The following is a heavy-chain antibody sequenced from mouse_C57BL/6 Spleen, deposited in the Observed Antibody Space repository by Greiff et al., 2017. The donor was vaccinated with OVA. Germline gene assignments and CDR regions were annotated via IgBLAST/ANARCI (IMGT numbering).Heavy chain of an antibody. Sequence: QVQLQQPGAELVMPGASVKLSCKASGYTFTSYWMHWVKPRPGQGLAWLGEIDPSDSYTTYNQKFKGKSTLTVDKSTSTAYMQLSSLTSDDSAVYYCARLNDYEDVDDWGKGTTLTVSS. D-gene: IGHD2-4*01. CDR3: ARLNDYEDVDD. V-gene: IGHV1-69*01. CDR2: IDPSDSYT. CDR1: GYTFTSYW. J-gene: IGHJ2*01.